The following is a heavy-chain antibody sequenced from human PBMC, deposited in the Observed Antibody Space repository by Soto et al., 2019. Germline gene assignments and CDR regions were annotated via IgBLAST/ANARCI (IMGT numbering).Heavy chain of an antibody. CDR1: RFTFSTYG. D-gene: IGHD4-17*01. CDR3: AKDLQSYGDYDYYCYGMDV. Sequence: QVQLVESGGGEVQPGRSLTISCASSRFTFSTYGMHWVRQSPGKGLEWVAVISYDGTNEFYSDSVKGRFTISRDNFTNTLTLQMNSLRADDTAVYSCAKDLQSYGDYDYYCYGMDVWGLGTRVTVSS. J-gene: IGHJ6*02. CDR2: ISYDGTNE. V-gene: IGHV3-30*18.